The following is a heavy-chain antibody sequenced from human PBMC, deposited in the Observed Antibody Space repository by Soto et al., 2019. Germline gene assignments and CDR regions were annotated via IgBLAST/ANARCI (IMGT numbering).Heavy chain of an antibody. CDR1: GFTFSNAW. Sequence: EVQLVESGGGLVTPGGSLRLSCAASGFTFSNAWMNWVRQAPGKGLEWVGRVKSKTDVGTTDYAAPVKGRFTNSREDSKNTRYLQKNRLKTEDTAVYYCTRRRLLSGYPDYYYYGMDVWGQGTTVT. CDR3: TRRRLLSGYPDYYYYGMDV. V-gene: IGHV3-15*07. D-gene: IGHD3-3*01. J-gene: IGHJ6*02. CDR2: VKSKTDVGTT.